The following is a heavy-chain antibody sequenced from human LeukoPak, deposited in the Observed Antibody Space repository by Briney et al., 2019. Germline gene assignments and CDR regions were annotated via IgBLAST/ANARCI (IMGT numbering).Heavy chain of an antibody. V-gene: IGHV4-4*07. J-gene: IGHJ5*02. CDR1: GVSISSNY. CDR3: ARGGVPGLVGSNVRRPWFDP. Sequence: SETLSLTCTVSGVSISSNYRSWIRQPAGKGLEWIGRIYTSGRTNYNPSPKRRVTMSGDTPKNQFSLKLSSVTAADTAVYCCARGGVPGLVGSNVRRPWFDPWGEGTRVSVSS. D-gene: IGHD2-15*01. CDR2: IYTSGRT.